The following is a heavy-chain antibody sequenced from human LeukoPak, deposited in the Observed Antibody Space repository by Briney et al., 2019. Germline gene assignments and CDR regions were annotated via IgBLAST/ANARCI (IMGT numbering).Heavy chain of an antibody. D-gene: IGHD3-22*01. V-gene: IGHV5-51*01. J-gene: IGHJ4*02. Sequence: GESLKISCKGSGYSFSTHWIGWVRQMPGKGLEWMGVINPSDSDTRYTPAFQGQVNISADKSISTAYLQWSSLKASDTAICYCARRPQDYDTSGYSLDYWGQVTLVTVSS. CDR2: INPSDSDT. CDR1: GYSFSTHW. CDR3: ARRPQDYDTSGYSLDY.